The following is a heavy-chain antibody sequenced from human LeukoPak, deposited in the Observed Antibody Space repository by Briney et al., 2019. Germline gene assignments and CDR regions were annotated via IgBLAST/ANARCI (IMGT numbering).Heavy chain of an antibody. D-gene: IGHD3-22*01. J-gene: IGHJ4*02. Sequence: PGGSLRLSCAVSGITLSNYGMSWLRQAPGKGLEGVAGISGSGGGTNYADSVKGRFTISRDNSKNTLYLQMNSLRAEDTAVYFCAKRGVVIRVILVGFHKEAYYFDSWGQGALVTVSS. V-gene: IGHV3-23*01. CDR2: ISGSGGGT. CDR3: AKRGVVIRVILVGFHKEAYYFDS. CDR1: GITLSNYG.